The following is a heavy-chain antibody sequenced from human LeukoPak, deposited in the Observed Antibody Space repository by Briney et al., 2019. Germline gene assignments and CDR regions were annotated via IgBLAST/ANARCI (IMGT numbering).Heavy chain of an antibody. J-gene: IGHJ4*02. CDR2: ISGSGGST. Sequence: GGSLRLSCAASGFTFSSYAMSWVRQAPGKGLEWVSAISGSGGSTYYADSVKGRFTISRDNSKNTLYLQMSSLRAEDTAVYYCAKDDDSSGYYLGYFDYWGQGTLVTVSS. D-gene: IGHD3-22*01. CDR1: GFTFSSYA. CDR3: AKDDDSSGYYLGYFDY. V-gene: IGHV3-23*01.